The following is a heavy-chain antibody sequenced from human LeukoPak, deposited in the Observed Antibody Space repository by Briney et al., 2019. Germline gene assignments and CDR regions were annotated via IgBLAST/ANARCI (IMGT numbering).Heavy chain of an antibody. J-gene: IGHJ3*02. Sequence: SVKVSCKASGGTFSSYAISWVRQAPGQGLEWMGRIIPIFGTANYAQKFQGRVTITTDESTSTAYMELSSLRSEDTAVYYYARGQWLGWAFDIWGQGTMVTVSS. V-gene: IGHV1-69*05. D-gene: IGHD6-19*01. CDR3: ARGQWLGWAFDI. CDR2: IIPIFGTA. CDR1: GGTFSSYA.